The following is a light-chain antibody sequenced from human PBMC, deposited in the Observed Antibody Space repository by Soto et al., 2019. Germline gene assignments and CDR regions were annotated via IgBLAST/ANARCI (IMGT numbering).Light chain of an antibody. CDR3: QQANSFPWT. Sequence: DIQLTQSPSFLSASAGDRVTITCRASQGISSFLAWYQQKPGKAPKLLIYAASTLQSGVPSRFSGSGSGTDFTLTISSLQPEDFATYYCQQANSFPWTFGQGTKVDI. CDR2: AAS. J-gene: IGKJ1*01. CDR1: QGISSF. V-gene: IGKV1-9*01.